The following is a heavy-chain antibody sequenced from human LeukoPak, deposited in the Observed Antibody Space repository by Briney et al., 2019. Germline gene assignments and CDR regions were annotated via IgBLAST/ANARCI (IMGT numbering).Heavy chain of an antibody. Sequence: GGSLRLSCAASGFTLSTYAMSWVRQAPGKGLEWVSYISSGSSTMFYADSVEGRFTISRDNAKNSLYLQMDSLGDEDTGVYYCVRAGSGWYFDSWGQGTLVTVSS. CDR1: GFTLSTYA. V-gene: IGHV3-48*02. D-gene: IGHD6-19*01. J-gene: IGHJ4*02. CDR3: VRAGSGWYFDS. CDR2: ISSGSSTM.